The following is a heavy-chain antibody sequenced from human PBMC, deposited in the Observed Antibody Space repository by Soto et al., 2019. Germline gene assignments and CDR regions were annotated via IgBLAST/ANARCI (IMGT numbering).Heavy chain of an antibody. CDR2: ISGSGGST. J-gene: IGHJ5*02. D-gene: IGHD1-26*01. V-gene: IGHV3-23*01. CDR3: AKTKGIVGATRWFDP. Sequence: EVQLLESGGGLVQPGGSLRLSCAASGFTFSSYAMSWVRQAPGKGLEWVSAISGSGGSTYYADSVKGRFTISRDNSKNTLYLQMRSLRAEDTAVYYCAKTKGIVGATRWFDPGGQGTLVTVSS. CDR1: GFTFSSYA.